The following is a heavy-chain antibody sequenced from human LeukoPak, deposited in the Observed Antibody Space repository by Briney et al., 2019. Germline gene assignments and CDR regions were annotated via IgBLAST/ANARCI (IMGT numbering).Heavy chain of an antibody. CDR1: GFTFSSYA. CDR2: ISYDGSNK. Sequence: SLRLSCAASGFTFSSYAMHWVRQAPGKGPEWVAVISYDGSNKYYADSVKGRFTISRDNSKNTLYLQMNSLRAEDTAVYYCARDWDCSGGSCYLILYYFDYWGQGTLVTVSS. V-gene: IGHV3-30-3*01. CDR3: ARDWDCSGGSCYLILYYFDY. J-gene: IGHJ4*02. D-gene: IGHD2-15*01.